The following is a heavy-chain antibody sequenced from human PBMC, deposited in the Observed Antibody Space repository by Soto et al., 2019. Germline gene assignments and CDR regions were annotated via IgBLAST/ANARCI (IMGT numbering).Heavy chain of an antibody. Sequence: ETLSLTCTVSGDSLRNHYWSWIRQSPGSGLEWVGNIFYNGETQYQSSLKSRVSMSVDTSKNLFSLELRSMNTDDTAIYFCARVTNLRNFPWLFAFDSWGQGIQVTVSS. CDR3: ARVTNLRNFPWLFAFDS. D-gene: IGHD3-9*01. J-gene: IGHJ4*02. V-gene: IGHV4-59*11. CDR1: GDSLRNHY. CDR2: IFYNGET.